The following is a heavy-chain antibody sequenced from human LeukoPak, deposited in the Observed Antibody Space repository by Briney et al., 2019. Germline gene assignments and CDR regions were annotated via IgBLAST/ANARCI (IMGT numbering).Heavy chain of an antibody. D-gene: IGHD6-19*01. J-gene: IGHJ3*02. V-gene: IGHV4-59*01. CDR1: GGSISSYY. CDR3: AREYSSGWHDAFDI. CDR2: IYYSGST. Sequence: SETLSLTCTVSGGSISSYYWSWIRQPPGKGLEWIGYIYYSGSTNYNPSLKSRVTISVDTSKNQFSLKMSSVTAADTAVYYCAREYSSGWHDAFDIWGQGTMVTVSS.